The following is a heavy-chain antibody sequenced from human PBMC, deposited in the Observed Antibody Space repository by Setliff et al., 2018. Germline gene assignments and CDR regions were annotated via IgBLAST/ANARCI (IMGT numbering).Heavy chain of an antibody. CDR2: FIPVLGKS. Sequence: SVKVSCKASGATLSGVVFSWVRQAPGHGLEWMGRFIPVLGKSNYAPRFQGRLTITVDTSTGTSYMDLRSLRSDDTAIYYCATELRSPFWHFDLWGQGSLVTVSS. CDR1: GATLSGVV. D-gene: IGHD3-3*01. V-gene: IGHV1-69*04. J-gene: IGHJ4*02. CDR3: ATELRSPFWHFDL.